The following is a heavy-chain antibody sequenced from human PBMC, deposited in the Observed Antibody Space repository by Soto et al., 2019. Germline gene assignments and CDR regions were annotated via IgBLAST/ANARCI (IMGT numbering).Heavy chain of an antibody. J-gene: IGHJ3*02. V-gene: IGHV3-11*05. D-gene: IGHD3-10*02. CDR3: AKDLAYVPI. CDR1: GFNFSDYY. Sequence: TGGSLRLSCAASGFNFSDYYMSWIRQAPGKGLEWVSYISSSSSYTNYADSVKGRFTISRDNSKNTLYLQMNSLRAEDTAVYYCAKDLAYVPIWGQGTMVTVSS. CDR2: ISSSSSYT.